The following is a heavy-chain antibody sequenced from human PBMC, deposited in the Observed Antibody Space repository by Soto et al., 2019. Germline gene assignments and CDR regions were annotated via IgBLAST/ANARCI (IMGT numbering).Heavy chain of an antibody. D-gene: IGHD3-10*01. V-gene: IGHV1-2*02. J-gene: IGHJ4*02. CDR2: ISPKNGRT. CDR3: ARVEGSASLTGD. CDR1: GYAFTTFY. Sequence: QVQLVQSGPDVKIPGASMKVSCKASGYAFTTFYLHWVRQAPGRGLEWLGWISPKNGRTIYAQNFRDRVRLSSDTHITTVYLELSRLTYADTAVYYCARVEGSASLTGDGGPGTLVTISS.